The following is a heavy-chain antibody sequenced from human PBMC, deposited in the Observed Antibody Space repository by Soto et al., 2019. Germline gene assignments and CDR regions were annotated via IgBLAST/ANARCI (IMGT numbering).Heavy chain of an antibody. CDR3: ARVVGATQIDFDS. D-gene: IGHD1-26*01. CDR2: IKQDGSEK. V-gene: IGHV3-7*01. CDR1: GFTFSSYW. Sequence: EVQLVESGGGLVQPGESLRLSCAASGFTFSSYWMTWVRQAPGKGLEWVANIKQDGSEKYYVDSVRGRFTMSRDNAKNSLYLQMNSLRAEDTAVYYCARVVGATQIDFDSWGQGTLVTVSS. J-gene: IGHJ4*02.